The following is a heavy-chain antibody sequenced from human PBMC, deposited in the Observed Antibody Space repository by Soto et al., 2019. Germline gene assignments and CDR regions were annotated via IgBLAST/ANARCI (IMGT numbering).Heavy chain of an antibody. CDR3: AKDPKDDPTIKWQWLDY. Sequence: GGSLRLSCVASGFTFSSYDMQWVRQATGKGLEWVSAISGSGGSTYYADSVKGRFTISRDNSKNTLYLQMNSLRAEDTAVYYCAKDPKDDPTIKWQWLDYWGQGT. CDR1: GFTFSSYD. J-gene: IGHJ4*02. D-gene: IGHD6-19*01. V-gene: IGHV3-23*01. CDR2: ISGSGGST.